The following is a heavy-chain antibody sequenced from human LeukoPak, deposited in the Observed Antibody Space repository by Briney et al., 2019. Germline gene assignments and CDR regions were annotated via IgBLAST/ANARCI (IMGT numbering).Heavy chain of an antibody. Sequence: GGSLRLSCAASGFTFSSYWMSWVRQAPGKGLEWVANIKQDGSEKYYVDSVKGRFTISRDNAKNSLYLQMNSLRAEDTAVYYCARDTIAVAGHYFDYWGQGTLVTVSS. V-gene: IGHV3-7*01. CDR1: GFTFSSYW. J-gene: IGHJ4*02. D-gene: IGHD6-19*01. CDR2: IKQDGSEK. CDR3: ARDTIAVAGHYFDY.